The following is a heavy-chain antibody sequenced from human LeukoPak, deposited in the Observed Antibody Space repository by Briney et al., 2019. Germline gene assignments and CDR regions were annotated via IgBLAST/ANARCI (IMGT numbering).Heavy chain of an antibody. V-gene: IGHV3-48*01. CDR1: GFTFSSYS. J-gene: IGHJ4*02. Sequence: GGSLRLSCAASGFTFSSYSMNWVRQAPGKGLEWVSYITGHSSTIYYADSVKGRFTISRDNAKNSLYLQMDSLRAEDTAVYYCARDGITMRILEYWGQGTLVTVSS. CDR3: ARDGITMRILEY. CDR2: ITGHSSTI. D-gene: IGHD3-10*01.